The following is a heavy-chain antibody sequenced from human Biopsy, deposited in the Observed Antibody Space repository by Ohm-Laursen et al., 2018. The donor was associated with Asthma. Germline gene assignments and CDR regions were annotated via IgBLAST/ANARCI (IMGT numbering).Heavy chain of an antibody. CDR1: GFTFGDYC. CDR3: ARAFHGGSPYHAEHYQL. Sequence: SLRLSCTASGFTFGDYCMSWVRQVPGQGLEWVANIKHDGSEKHHVDSLKGRFTISRDNAKNLLFLQMNSLRAEDTAVYYCARAFHGGSPYHAEHYQLWGQGTLVTVS. J-gene: IGHJ1*01. D-gene: IGHD1-26*01. CDR2: IKHDGSEK. V-gene: IGHV3-7*03.